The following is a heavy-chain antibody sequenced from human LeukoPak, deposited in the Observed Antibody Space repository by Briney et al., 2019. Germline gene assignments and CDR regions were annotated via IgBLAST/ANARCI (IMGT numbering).Heavy chain of an antibody. CDR1: GFTFSNYP. V-gene: IGHV3-30-3*01. CDR2: ISYDGSTK. CDR3: ARDPQGIVVVVTAYYFDY. Sequence: PGGSLRLSCAASGFTFSNYPMHWVRQASGKGLQEVAVISYDGSTKYYADSVQGRFTISRDNFKNTLFLQMNSLRAEDTAVYYCARDPQGIVVVVTAYYFDYWGQGTLVTVSS. D-gene: IGHD2-15*01. J-gene: IGHJ4*02.